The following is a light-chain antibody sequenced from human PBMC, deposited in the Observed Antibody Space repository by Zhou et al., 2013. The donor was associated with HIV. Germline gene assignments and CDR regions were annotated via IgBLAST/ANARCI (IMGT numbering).Light chain of an antibody. Sequence: DIQMTQSPSSVSASVGDRVTITCRASQDISRYLAWFQQKPGIAPKLLIYAASSLQSGVPSRFSGSGSGTDFILTISSLQPEDSATYYCQQSYTTPSWTFGQGTKVEIK. CDR1: QDISRY. J-gene: IGKJ1*01. V-gene: IGKV1-12*01. CDR3: QQSYTTPSWT. CDR2: AAS.